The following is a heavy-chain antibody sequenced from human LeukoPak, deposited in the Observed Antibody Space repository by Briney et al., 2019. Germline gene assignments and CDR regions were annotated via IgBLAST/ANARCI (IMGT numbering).Heavy chain of an antibody. J-gene: IGHJ4*02. Sequence: GGSLRLSCSASGFTFSSYAMHWVRQAPGKGLEYVSAISSNGGSTYYADSVKGRFTISRDNSKNTLYLQMSSPRAEDTAVYYCVKDRGYSYGEGGYWGQGTLVTVSS. CDR3: VKDRGYSYGEGGY. V-gene: IGHV3-64D*06. CDR2: ISSNGGST. D-gene: IGHD5-18*01. CDR1: GFTFSSYA.